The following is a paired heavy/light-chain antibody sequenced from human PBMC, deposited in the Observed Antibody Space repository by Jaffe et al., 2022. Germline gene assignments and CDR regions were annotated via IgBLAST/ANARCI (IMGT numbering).Light chain of an antibody. CDR3: QQYGSSPYT. CDR1: QTVTSSY. V-gene: IGKV3-20*01. CDR2: GAS. J-gene: IGKJ2*01. Sequence: EIVLTQSPGTLSLSPGDRATLSCRASQTVTSSYLAWFQQKPGQAPRLLIYGASSRATGIPDRFSGSGSGTDFTLTISRLEPEDFAVYYCQQYGSSPYTFGQGTKLEIK.
Heavy chain of an antibody. Sequence: QITLKESGPTLVKPTQTLTLTCTFSGFSLSTSGVGVGWIRQPPGEALDWLALIYWDDDKRYSPSLKSRLTITKDTSKNQVVLTMTNMDPVDTATYYCAHSRRPEGPSYHYGSGSYYFDYWGQGTLVTVSS. V-gene: IGHV2-5*02. CDR2: IYWDDDK. CDR1: GFSLSTSGVG. D-gene: IGHD3-10*01. J-gene: IGHJ4*02. CDR3: AHSRRPEGPSYHYGSGSYYFDY.